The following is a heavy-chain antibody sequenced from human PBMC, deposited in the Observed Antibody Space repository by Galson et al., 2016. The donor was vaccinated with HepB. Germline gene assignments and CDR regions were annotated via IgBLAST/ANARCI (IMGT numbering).Heavy chain of an antibody. J-gene: IGHJ1*01. Sequence: SLRLSCAASGFTFSTNAMNWVRQAPGKGLEWVSGISDSGSSTSYADSVKGRFTISRDNSTNTLNLQMNSLRAEDTAVYYCAKDRGGGYCSSTTCYALVFEHWGQGTLVTVSS. V-gene: IGHV3-23*01. CDR1: GFTFSTNA. CDR3: AKDRGGGYCSSTTCYALVFEH. CDR2: ISDSGSST. D-gene: IGHD2-2*01.